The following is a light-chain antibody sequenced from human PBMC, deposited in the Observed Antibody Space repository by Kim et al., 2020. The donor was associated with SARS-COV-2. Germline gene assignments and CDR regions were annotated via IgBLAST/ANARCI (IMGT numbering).Light chain of an antibody. CDR1: SLRKYY. CDR3: SSRDSSGDNVML. Sequence: SSELTQDPAVYVALGQTVLITCQGDSLRKYYASWSQQKPGQAPRLLIYVNNSRPSAISDRFSGSTSGDTASLTITATQAEDEADYFCSSRDSSGDNVMLFGGGTQLTVL. J-gene: IGLJ3*02. CDR2: VNN. V-gene: IGLV3-19*01.